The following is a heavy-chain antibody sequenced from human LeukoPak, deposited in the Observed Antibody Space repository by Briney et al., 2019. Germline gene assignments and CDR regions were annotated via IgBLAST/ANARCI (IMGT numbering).Heavy chain of an antibody. CDR3: ASGRWEPYDAFDI. J-gene: IGHJ3*02. Sequence: ASVKVSCKASGYTFTGYYMHWVRQAPGQGLEWMGWINPNSGGTNYAQKFQGRVTMTRDTSISTAYMELSRLRSDDTALYHCASGRWEPYDAFDIWCQGTMVTVSS. CDR2: INPNSGGT. V-gene: IGHV1-2*02. CDR1: GYTFTGYY. D-gene: IGHD1-26*01.